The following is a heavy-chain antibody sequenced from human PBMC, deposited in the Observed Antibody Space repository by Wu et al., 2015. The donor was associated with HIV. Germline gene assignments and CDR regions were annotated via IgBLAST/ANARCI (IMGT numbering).Heavy chain of an antibody. D-gene: IGHD3-22*01. V-gene: IGHV1-8*03. CDR2: VNPNSGNT. CDR1: GYTFTSYD. CDR3: ARGAYYYDSSGYHYYFDY. Sequence: QVQLVQSGTEVKKPGASVKVSCKASGYTFTSYDINWVRQATGQGLEWMGWVNPNSGNTGYSQKFQGRVTITRNTSITTAYMELSSLRSEDTAVYYCARGAYYYDSSGYHYYFDYVGPGNPGHRLL. J-gene: IGHJ4*02.